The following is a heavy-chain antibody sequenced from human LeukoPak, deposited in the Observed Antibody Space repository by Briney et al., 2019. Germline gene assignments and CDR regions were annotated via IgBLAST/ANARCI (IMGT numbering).Heavy chain of an antibody. CDR2: IYYGGST. Sequence: PSETLSLTCTVSGGSISSSSYYWGWIRQPPGKGLEWIGSIYYGGSTYYHPSLKSRVTISVDTSKNQFSLKLSSVTAADTAVYYCATMVRGVIAFDYCGQGTLVTVSS. D-gene: IGHD3-10*01. CDR1: GGSISSSSYY. V-gene: IGHV4-39*01. CDR3: ATMVRGVIAFDY. J-gene: IGHJ4*02.